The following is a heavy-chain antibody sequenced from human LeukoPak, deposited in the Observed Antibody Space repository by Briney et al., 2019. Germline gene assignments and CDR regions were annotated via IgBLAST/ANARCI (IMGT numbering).Heavy chain of an antibody. J-gene: IGHJ6*02. CDR2: IYYRGST. D-gene: IGHD2-15*01. CDR1: GGSISSYY. CDR3: ARHMAHCSGGSCYSHYYYGMDV. Sequence: SEPLSLTCSVSGGSISSYYWSWIRQPPGKGLEWIGYIYYRGSTNYNPSLKSRVTISVDPSKNQFSLKLSSVTAADTAVYYCARHMAHCSGGSCYSHYYYGMDVWGQGTTVTVSS. V-gene: IGHV4-59*08.